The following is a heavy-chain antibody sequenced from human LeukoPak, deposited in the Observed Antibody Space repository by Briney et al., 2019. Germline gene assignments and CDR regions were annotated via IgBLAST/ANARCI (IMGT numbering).Heavy chain of an antibody. V-gene: IGHV3-48*01. CDR3: AGDEYTTLTDTFYLGMDV. CDR2: ITSGGDTI. J-gene: IGHJ6*02. Sequence: PGGSLRLSCAASGFTFRSYAMNWVRQAPGRGLEWVSYITSGGDTISYADSVKGRFTISRDDAKNSLFLQMHSLRAEDTAVYYSAGDEYTTLTDTFYLGMDVWGQGTTVTVSS. CDR1: GFTFRSYA. D-gene: IGHD2/OR15-2a*01.